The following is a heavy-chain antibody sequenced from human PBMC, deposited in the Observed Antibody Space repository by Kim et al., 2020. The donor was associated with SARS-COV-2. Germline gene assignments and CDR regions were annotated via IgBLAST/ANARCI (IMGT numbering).Heavy chain of an antibody. CDR1: GGSFSGYY. J-gene: IGHJ6*03. V-gene: IGHV4-34*01. Sequence: SETLSLTCAVYGGSFSGYYSSWIRQPPGKGLEWIGEINHSGSTNYNPSLKSRVTISVDTSKNQFSLKLSSVTAADTAVYYCARDGYSSSWTTHYYYMDVWGKGTTVTVSS. CDR2: INHSGST. D-gene: IGHD6-13*01. CDR3: ARDGYSSSWTTHYYYMDV.